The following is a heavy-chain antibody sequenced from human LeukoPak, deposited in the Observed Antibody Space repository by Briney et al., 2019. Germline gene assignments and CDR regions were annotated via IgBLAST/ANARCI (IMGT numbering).Heavy chain of an antibody. D-gene: IGHD6-13*01. CDR2: INPSGGST. V-gene: IGHV1-46*01. Sequence: ASVKVSCKASGYTFTSYDINWVRQAPGQGLEWMGIINPSGGSTSYAQKFQGRVTMTRDTSTSTVYMELSSLRSEDTAVYYCARDPKTRYSSSWYVSYYYYMDVWGKGTTVTISS. J-gene: IGHJ6*03. CDR1: GYTFTSYD. CDR3: ARDPKTRYSSSWYVSYYYYMDV.